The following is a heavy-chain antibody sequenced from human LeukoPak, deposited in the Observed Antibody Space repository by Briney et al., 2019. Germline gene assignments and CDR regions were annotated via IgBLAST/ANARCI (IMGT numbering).Heavy chain of an antibody. CDR1: GGSFSGYY. Sequence: SETLSLTCAVYGGSFSGYYWSWIRQPPGKGLEWIGEINHSGSTNYNPSLKSRVTISVDTSKNQFSLKLSSVTAADTAVYYCARYSSGWSTVAFDIWGQGTMVTVSS. J-gene: IGHJ3*02. CDR2: INHSGST. V-gene: IGHV4-34*01. CDR3: ARYSSGWSTVAFDI. D-gene: IGHD6-19*01.